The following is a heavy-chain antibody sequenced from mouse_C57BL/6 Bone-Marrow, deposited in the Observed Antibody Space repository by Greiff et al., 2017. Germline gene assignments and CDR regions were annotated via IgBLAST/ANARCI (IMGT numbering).Heavy chain of an antibody. D-gene: IGHD1-1*01. CDR1: GYTFPSYW. J-gene: IGHJ2*01. V-gene: IGHV1-55*01. Sequence: QVQLQQPGAELVKPGASVKMSCKASGYTFPSYWITWVKQRPGQGLEWIGDIYPGSGSPNYNEQFMSKATLTVDPSSSTSYMLLSLLTSEVSAVYYGALQRYGDYWGQGTTLTVSS. CDR2: IYPGSGSP. CDR3: ALQRYGDY.